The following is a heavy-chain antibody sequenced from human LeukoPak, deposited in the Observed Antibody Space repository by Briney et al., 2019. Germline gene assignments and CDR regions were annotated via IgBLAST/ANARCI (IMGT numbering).Heavy chain of an antibody. V-gene: IGHV1-69*05. CDR1: GGTFGSYA. J-gene: IGHJ5*02. CDR2: IIPIFGTA. D-gene: IGHD2-8*01. Sequence: GASVKVSCKASGGTFGSYAISWVRQAPGQGLEWMGRIIPIFGTANYAQKFQGRVTITTDESTSTAYMELSSLRSEDTAVYYCARDAAVLYGFDPWGQGTLVTVSS. CDR3: ARDAAVLYGFDP.